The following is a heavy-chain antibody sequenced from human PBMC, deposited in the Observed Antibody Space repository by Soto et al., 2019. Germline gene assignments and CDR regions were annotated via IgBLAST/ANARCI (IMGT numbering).Heavy chain of an antibody. CDR3: ARSGVVPANWGMDV. CDR2: ISYDGSNK. J-gene: IGHJ6*02. Sequence: QVQLVESGGGVVQPGRSLRLSCAASGFTFSSYAMHWVRQAPGKGLEWLAVISYDGSNKYYADSVKGRFTISRDNSKNTLFLQMNSLRPEDTAVYYCARSGVVPANWGMDVWGQGTTVTVSS. V-gene: IGHV3-30-3*01. D-gene: IGHD2-2*01. CDR1: GFTFSSYA.